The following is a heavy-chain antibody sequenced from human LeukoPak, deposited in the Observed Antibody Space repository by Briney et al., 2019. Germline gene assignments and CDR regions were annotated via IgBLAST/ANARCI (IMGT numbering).Heavy chain of an antibody. CDR2: IKPSGGSK. CDR3: ARGLNHQQLTLQLDY. Sequence: ASVKVSCRTSGYTFTSYYMHWVRQAPGQGLEWMGIIKPSGGSKSYAQKFQGRVTMTRDMSTSTVYMELSSPRSEDSAVYYCARGLNHQQLTLQLDYWGQGTLVTVSS. V-gene: IGHV1-46*01. D-gene: IGHD6-13*01. CDR1: GYTFTSYY. J-gene: IGHJ4*02.